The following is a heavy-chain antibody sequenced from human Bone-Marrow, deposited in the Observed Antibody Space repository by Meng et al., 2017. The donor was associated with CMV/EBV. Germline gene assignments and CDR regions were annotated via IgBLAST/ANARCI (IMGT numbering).Heavy chain of an antibody. CDR2: INPNSGGT. CDR1: GYTFTGHY. V-gene: IGHV1-2*02. CDR3: ARVWGFWSGYYRPAVYFDY. Sequence: ASVKVSCKASGYTFTGHYMHWVRQAPGQGLEWMGWINPNSGGTNYAQKFQGRVTMTRDTSISTAYMELSRLRSDDTAVYYCARVWGFWSGYYRPAVYFDYWGRGTLVTVSS. D-gene: IGHD3-3*01. J-gene: IGHJ4*02.